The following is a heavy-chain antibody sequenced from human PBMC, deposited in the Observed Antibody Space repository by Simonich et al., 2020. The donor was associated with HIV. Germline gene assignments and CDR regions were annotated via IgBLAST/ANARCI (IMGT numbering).Heavy chain of an antibody. CDR3: ARGSPQDPYYYYYYMDV. J-gene: IGHJ6*03. CDR2: ISAYNSNT. D-gene: IGHD2-15*01. Sequence: QVQLVQSGAEVKKPGASVKVSCKASGYIFTSYGISWVRQAPGQGLEWMGWISAYNSNTNYARKVQGRVTMTTDTATSTAYMELRSLRSDDTAVYYCARGSPQDPYYYYYYMDVWGKGTTVTVSS. V-gene: IGHV1-18*01. CDR1: GYIFTSYG.